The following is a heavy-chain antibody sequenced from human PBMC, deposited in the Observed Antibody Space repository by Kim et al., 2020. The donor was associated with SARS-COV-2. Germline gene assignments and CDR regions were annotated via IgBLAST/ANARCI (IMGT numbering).Heavy chain of an antibody. CDR1: GYSISSGYY. J-gene: IGHJ4*02. Sequence: SETLSLTCTVSGYSISSGYYWGWIRQPPGKRLEWIGSIYHSGSTYYNPPLKSRVTISVDTSKNQFSLKLSSVTAADTAVYYCARDPDYGDYDVPFDYWGQGTLVTVSS. D-gene: IGHD4-17*01. CDR3: ARDPDYGDYDVPFDY. V-gene: IGHV4-38-2*02. CDR2: IYHSGST.